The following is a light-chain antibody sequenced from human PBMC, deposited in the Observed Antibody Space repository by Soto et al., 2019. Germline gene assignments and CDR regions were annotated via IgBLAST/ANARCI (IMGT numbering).Light chain of an antibody. Sequence: QSVLTQPPSVSAAPGQKVTISCSGSSSNIGNNYVSWYQQFPGTAPKLLIYENNKRPSGIPDRFSGSKSGTSATLGITGLQTGDEAGYYCGTWDSSLSARVFGGGTKLTVL. CDR1: SSNIGNNY. CDR3: GTWDSSLSARV. CDR2: ENN. J-gene: IGLJ3*02. V-gene: IGLV1-51*02.